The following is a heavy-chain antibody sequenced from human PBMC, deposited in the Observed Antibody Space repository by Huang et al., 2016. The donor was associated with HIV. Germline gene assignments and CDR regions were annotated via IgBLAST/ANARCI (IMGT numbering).Heavy chain of an antibody. CDR3: ARTKGEFDF. Sequence: QIHLVQSGPEVKQPGASVKVSCKASGYKFHIYDITWVRTTPVQGLEWMGWISGDTFSTSFAQKFHDRLTMTTNVSTSTAYLELRSLRLDDTAVYYCARTKGEFDFWGQGALVTVSS. CDR1: GYKFHIYD. V-gene: IGHV1-18*04. D-gene: IGHD3-16*01. J-gene: IGHJ4*02. CDR2: ISGDTFST.